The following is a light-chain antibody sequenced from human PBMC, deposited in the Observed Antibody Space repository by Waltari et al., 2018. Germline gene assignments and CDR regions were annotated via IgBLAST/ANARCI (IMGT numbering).Light chain of an antibody. J-gene: IGLJ2*01. CDR3: YSTDTAGNDMV. Sequence: SYELTHPPPAAVSPGRRGRITRPGEPLPRKYACWYQQKSGQAPVLIIYDYNKRPSGIPERFSGSSSGTMATLTISGAQVENEADYYCYSTDTAGNDMVFGRGTKLTVL. V-gene: IGLV3-10*01. CDR2: DYN. CDR1: PLPRKY.